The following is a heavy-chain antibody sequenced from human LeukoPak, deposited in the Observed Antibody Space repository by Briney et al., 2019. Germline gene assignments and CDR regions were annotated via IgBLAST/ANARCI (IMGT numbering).Heavy chain of an antibody. CDR3: ARRGTGHGMDV. V-gene: IGHV3-74*01. J-gene: IGHJ6*02. Sequence: GGSLRLSCAASGNHWMHWVRQAPGKGLVWVSHINGDGSWTTYADSVKGRFTISKDNAKNTLFLQMNSLRAEDTAVYYCARRGTGHGMDVWGQGTTVIVSS. CDR2: INGDGSWT. D-gene: IGHD1-1*01. CDR1: GNHW.